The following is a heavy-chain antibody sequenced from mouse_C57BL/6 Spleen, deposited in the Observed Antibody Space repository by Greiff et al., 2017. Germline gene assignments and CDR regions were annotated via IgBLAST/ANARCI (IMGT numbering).Heavy chain of an antibody. Sequence: QVQLQQSGAELVKPGASVKLSCKASGYTFTSYWMHWVKQRPGQGLEWIGMIHPNSGSTNYNEKFKSKATLTVDKSSSTAYMQLSSLTSEDSAVYYCAREDGYYLVYFDYWGQGTTLTVSS. CDR2: IHPNSGST. V-gene: IGHV1-64*01. J-gene: IGHJ2*01. D-gene: IGHD2-3*01. CDR1: GYTFTSYW. CDR3: AREDGYYLVYFDY.